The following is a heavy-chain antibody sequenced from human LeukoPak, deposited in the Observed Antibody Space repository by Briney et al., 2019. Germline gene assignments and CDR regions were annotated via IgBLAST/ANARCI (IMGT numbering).Heavy chain of an antibody. D-gene: IGHD1-7*01. CDR3: ARVGAYNWNYICDC. Sequence: GGSLRLSCAASGFTFSSYEMNWVRQAPGKGLEWVSYISSSGSTIYYADSVKGRFTISRDNAKNSLYLQMNSLRAEDTAVYYCARVGAYNWNYICDCWGQGTLVTVSS. CDR1: GFTFSSYE. V-gene: IGHV3-48*03. J-gene: IGHJ4*02. CDR2: ISSSGSTI.